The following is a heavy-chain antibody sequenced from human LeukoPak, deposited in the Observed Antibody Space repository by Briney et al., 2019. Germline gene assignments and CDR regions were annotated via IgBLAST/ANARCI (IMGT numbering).Heavy chain of an antibody. CDR3: ARGRGSSWFHRLLDY. CDR1: GASFSGYY. Sequence: SETLSLTCAVYGASFSGYYWSWIRQPPGKGLEWIGEINHSGSTNYNPSLKSRVTISVDTSKNQFSLKLSSVTAADTAVYYCARGRGSSWFHRLLDYWGQGTLVTVSS. D-gene: IGHD6-13*01. V-gene: IGHV4-34*01. CDR2: INHSGST. J-gene: IGHJ4*02.